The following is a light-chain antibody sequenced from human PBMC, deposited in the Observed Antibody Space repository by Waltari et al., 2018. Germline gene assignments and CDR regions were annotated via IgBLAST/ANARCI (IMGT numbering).Light chain of an antibody. J-gene: IGKJ5*01. CDR2: DAS. Sequence: VLTQSPATLSLSPGERATLSCRASQSVSVYLDWYQQTPGQAPRLLIYDASNRATGVPARFSGSGSGTDFTLTIISLEPEDFAIYYCQQRQYWPPVTFGQGTRLEIK. CDR3: QQRQYWPPVT. V-gene: IGKV3-11*01. CDR1: QSVSVY.